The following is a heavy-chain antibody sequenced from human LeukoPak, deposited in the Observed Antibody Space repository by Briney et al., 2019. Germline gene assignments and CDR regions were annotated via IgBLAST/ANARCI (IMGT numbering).Heavy chain of an antibody. J-gene: IGHJ4*02. CDR3: VIMHGYYDGSGFWVQ. Sequence: PGGSLRLSCAASGFTFSSYVMSWVRQAPGKGLEWVSFISPSGDRTSNADSVEGRFTISRDNTRNTLYLQMNSLRDEDTGVYYCVIMHGYYDGSGFWVQWGQGTLVTVSS. CDR2: ISPSGDRT. V-gene: IGHV3-23*01. D-gene: IGHD3-22*01. CDR1: GFTFSSYV.